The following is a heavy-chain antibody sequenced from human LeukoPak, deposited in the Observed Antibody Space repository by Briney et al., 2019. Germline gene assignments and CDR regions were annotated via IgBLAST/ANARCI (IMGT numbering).Heavy chain of an antibody. CDR2: INSDGSST. CDR3: ARVIAVASSWFDP. J-gene: IGHJ5*02. Sequence: GGSLRLSCAASGFTFSSYWMHWVHQAPGKGLVWVSRINSDGSSTTYADSVRGRFTISRDNAKNTLYLQMNSLRAEDTALYFCARVIAVASSWFDPWGQGTLVTVSS. D-gene: IGHD6-19*01. V-gene: IGHV3-74*01. CDR1: GFTFSSYW.